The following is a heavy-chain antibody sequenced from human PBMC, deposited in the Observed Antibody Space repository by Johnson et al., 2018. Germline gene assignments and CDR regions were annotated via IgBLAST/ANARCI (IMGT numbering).Heavy chain of an antibody. CDR1: GFSFDDYG. D-gene: IGHD3-10*01. CDR2: INWNGDST. Sequence: VQLVEAGGSVVRPGGSLRLSCVVSGFSFDDYGMTWVRQAPGKGLEWVSDINWNGDSTNYADSVMGRFTISRDNAKNSLYLQMNSLRAEDTALYYCARDRSYDVAGTYFNGMDVWGQGTTVTVSS. J-gene: IGHJ6*02. V-gene: IGHV3-20*04. CDR3: ARDRSYDVAGTYFNGMDV.